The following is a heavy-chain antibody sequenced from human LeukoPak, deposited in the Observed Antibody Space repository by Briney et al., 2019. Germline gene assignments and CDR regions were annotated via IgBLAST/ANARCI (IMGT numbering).Heavy chain of an antibody. D-gene: IGHD5-18*01. CDR2: ISAYNGNT. J-gene: IGHJ4*02. CDR3: PRNLDSYGTYYFDY. V-gene: IGHV1-18*01. CDR1: GYTFTSYG. Sequence: ASVKVSCKASGYTFTSYGISWVRQAPGQGLEWMGRISAYNGNTNYAQKLQGRVTMTTDTSTSTAYMELRSLRSDDTAVYYCPRNLDSYGTYYFDYWGQGTLVTVSS.